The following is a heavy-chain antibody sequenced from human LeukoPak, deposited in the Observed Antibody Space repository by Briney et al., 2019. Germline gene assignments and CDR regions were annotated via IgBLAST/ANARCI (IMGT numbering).Heavy chain of an antibody. D-gene: IGHD4-11*01. CDR1: GGSISSYY. CDR2: IYYSGST. Sequence: SETLSLTCIVSGGSISSYYWSWIRQPPGKGLGWIGYIYYSGSTNYNPSLKSRVTISVDTSKNQFSLKLSSVTAADTAVYYCARGYYSNYVDYWGQGTLVTVSS. V-gene: IGHV4-59*01. J-gene: IGHJ4*02. CDR3: ARGYYSNYVDY.